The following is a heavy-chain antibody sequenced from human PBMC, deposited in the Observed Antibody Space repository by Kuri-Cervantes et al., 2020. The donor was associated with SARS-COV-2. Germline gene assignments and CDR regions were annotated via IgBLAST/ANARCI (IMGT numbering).Heavy chain of an antibody. CDR3: ARLGGSGWPRYFDY. D-gene: IGHD6-19*01. V-gene: IGHV4-38-2*01. J-gene: IGHJ4*02. CDR2: IYHSGST. Sequence: SETLSLTCAVSRYSISSGYYWGWIRQPPGKGLAWIGSIYHSGSTYYNPSLKSRVTISVDTSKNQFSLKLSSVTAADTAVYYCARLGGSGWPRYFDYWGQGTLVTVSS. CDR1: RYSISSGYY.